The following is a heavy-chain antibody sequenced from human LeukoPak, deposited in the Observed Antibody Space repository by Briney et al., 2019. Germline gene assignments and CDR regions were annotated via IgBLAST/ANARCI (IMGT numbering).Heavy chain of an antibody. CDR1: GFTFGDYW. Sequence: GGSLRLSCAASGFTFGDYWMSWVRQAPGKGLEWVANIKQDGSEKYYVDSVKGRFTISRDNAKNSLYLQMNSLRAEDTAVYYCARAGSSWLHMDVWGKGTTVTVSS. CDR2: IKQDGSEK. V-gene: IGHV3-7*01. D-gene: IGHD6-13*01. J-gene: IGHJ6*03. CDR3: ARAGSSWLHMDV.